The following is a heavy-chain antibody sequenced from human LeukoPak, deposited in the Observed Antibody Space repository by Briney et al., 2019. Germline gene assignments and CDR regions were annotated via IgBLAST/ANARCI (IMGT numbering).Heavy chain of an antibody. Sequence: GGSLRLSCAASGFTFSNYGMTWVRQAPGKGLEWVSGISGSGGSTYYADSVKGRFTISRDNSKNTLYLQMNSLRAEDTAVYYCAKDGSGSYTFDYWGQGTLVTVSS. V-gene: IGHV3-23*01. CDR3: AKDGSGSYTFDY. J-gene: IGHJ4*02. D-gene: IGHD1-26*01. CDR2: ISGSGGST. CDR1: GFTFSNYG.